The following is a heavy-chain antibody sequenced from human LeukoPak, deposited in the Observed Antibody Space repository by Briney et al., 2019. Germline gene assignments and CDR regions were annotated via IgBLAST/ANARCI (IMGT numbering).Heavy chain of an antibody. J-gene: IGHJ6*03. CDR3: ARSAAAGFSYYSYYLDV. V-gene: IGHV3-74*01. CDR1: GFTFSNYA. Sequence: GGSLRLSCEASGFTFSNYAMAWVRQAPGKGLVWVSRINSDGSSTTYADSVKGRFTISRDNAKNTLYLQMNSLRAEDTAVYYCARSAAAGFSYYSYYLDVWGKGTTVTIFS. CDR2: INSDGSST. D-gene: IGHD6-13*01.